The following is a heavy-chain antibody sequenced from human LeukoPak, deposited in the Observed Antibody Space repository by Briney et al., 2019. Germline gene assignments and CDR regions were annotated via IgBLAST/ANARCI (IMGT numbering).Heavy chain of an antibody. V-gene: IGHV3-53*01. D-gene: IGHD4-23*01. CDR2: IYSGGST. Sequence: VXXXPXXXREWVSVIYSGGSTYYAGSVKGRFSISRDNSKNTLYLQMNSLRAEDTAVYYCARDLGGSQDYWGQGILVTVSS. CDR3: ARDLGGSQDY. J-gene: IGHJ4*02.